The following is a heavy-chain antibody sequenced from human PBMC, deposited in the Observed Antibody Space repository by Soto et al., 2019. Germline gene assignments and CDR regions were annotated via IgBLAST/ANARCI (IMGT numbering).Heavy chain of an antibody. D-gene: IGHD2-8*01. CDR3: ARHKGYCTSTSCYGMDV. CDR1: GYTFTTYW. Sequence: GESLKISCEGSGYTFTTYWVAWVRQMPGKGLEWVGSIYPGDSDSRYTPSVQGQVSISADRSISTAYLQWNSLKASDTAIYFCARHKGYCTSTSCYGMDVWGQGTTVTVSS. V-gene: IGHV5-51*01. J-gene: IGHJ6*02. CDR2: IYPGDSDS.